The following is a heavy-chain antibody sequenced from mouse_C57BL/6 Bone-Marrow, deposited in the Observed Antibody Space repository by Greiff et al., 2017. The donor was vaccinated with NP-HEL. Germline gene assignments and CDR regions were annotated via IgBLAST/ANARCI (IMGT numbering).Heavy chain of an antibody. J-gene: IGHJ1*03. D-gene: IGHD1-1*01. CDR1: GFTFSDYY. CDR2: INYDGSST. V-gene: IGHV5-16*01. Sequence: EVMLVESEGGLVQPGSSMKLSCTASGFTFSDYYMAWVRQVPEKGLEWVANINYDGSSTYYLDSLKSRFIISRDNAQNILYLQMSSLKSEDTATYYCARDLYYYGSSYWYFDVWGTGTTVTVSS. CDR3: ARDLYYYGSSYWYFDV.